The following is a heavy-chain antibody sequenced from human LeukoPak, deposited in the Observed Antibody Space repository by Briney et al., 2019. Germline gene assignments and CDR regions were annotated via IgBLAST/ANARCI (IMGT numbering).Heavy chain of an antibody. J-gene: IGHJ4*02. CDR3: AMGYCSSTSCYSFGYFDY. D-gene: IGHD2-2*02. CDR1: GYTFTGYY. Sequence: ASVKVSCKASGYTFTGYYMHWVRQAPGQGLEWMGWINPNSGGTNYAQKFQGRVTMTRDTSISTAYMELSRLRSDDTAVYYCAMGYCSSTSCYSFGYFDYWGQGTLVTVSS. V-gene: IGHV1-2*02. CDR2: INPNSGGT.